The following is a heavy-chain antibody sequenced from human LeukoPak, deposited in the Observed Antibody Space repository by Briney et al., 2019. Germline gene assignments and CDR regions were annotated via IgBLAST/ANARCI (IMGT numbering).Heavy chain of an antibody. D-gene: IGHD6-19*01. J-gene: IGHJ6*03. CDR3: ARTSSGWAYYYYYMDV. Sequence: ASVKVSCKASGYTFTSYGINWVRQATGQGLEWMGWMNPNSGNTGYAQKFQGRVTITRNTSISTAYMELSSLRSEDTAVYYCARTSSGWAYYYYYMDVWGKGTTVTISS. CDR1: GYTFTSYG. V-gene: IGHV1-8*03. CDR2: MNPNSGNT.